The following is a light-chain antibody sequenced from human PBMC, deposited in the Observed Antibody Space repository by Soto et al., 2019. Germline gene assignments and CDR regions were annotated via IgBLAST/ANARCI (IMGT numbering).Light chain of an antibody. CDR1: ESVSSN. CDR2: GAS. J-gene: IGKJ5*01. V-gene: IGKV3-15*01. CDR3: QQYNNWPPSII. Sequence: DIVMNQSPDSLSVSPGERATLSCRASESVSSNLAWYQQRPGQAPRLLIYGASTRATDTPVRFRGSGSGTEFTLTISSLQSEDFAVYYCQQYNNWPPSIIFGQGTRLEIK.